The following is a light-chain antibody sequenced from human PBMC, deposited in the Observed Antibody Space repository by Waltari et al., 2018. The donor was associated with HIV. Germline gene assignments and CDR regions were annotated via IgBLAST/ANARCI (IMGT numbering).Light chain of an antibody. V-gene: IGKV3-15*01. J-gene: IGKJ2*01. CDR1: QRVSSN. CDR2: GAS. CDR3: QQYNYWPYT. Sequence: ELVMTQSPATLSVSQGERATLSYRASQRVSSNLAWYQQKPGQAPRLLIYGASTRATGSPARCSGSGSGTEFTITIGSLQSEDFAVYYCQQYNYWPYTFGQGTKLEI.